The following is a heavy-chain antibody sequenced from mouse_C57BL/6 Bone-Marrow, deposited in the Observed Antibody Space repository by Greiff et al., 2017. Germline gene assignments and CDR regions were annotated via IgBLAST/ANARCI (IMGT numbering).Heavy chain of an antibody. CDR1: GFNIKDDY. CDR2: IDPESGDT. J-gene: IGHJ2*01. Sequence: VQLKQSGAELVRPGASVKLSCTASGFNIKDDYMHWVKQRPEQGLEWIGWIDPESGDTEYASKFQGKATITADTSSNTAYLQLGSLTSEDTAVYYCTMGYGSSYYFDYWGQGTTLTVSS. V-gene: IGHV14-4*01. D-gene: IGHD1-1*01. CDR3: TMGYGSSYYFDY.